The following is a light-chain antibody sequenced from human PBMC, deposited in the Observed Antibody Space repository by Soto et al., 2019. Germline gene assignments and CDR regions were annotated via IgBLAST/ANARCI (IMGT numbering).Light chain of an antibody. V-gene: IGKV3-20*01. Sequence: EIVLTQSPGTLSLSPGERATLSCRASQSVSSSYLAWYQQKPGQAPRLLIYGASSRATGIPDRFSGSGSGTDVTRTISRLEPEDFAVYYCQQYCSSPKTCGQGTKVEIK. CDR1: QSVSSSY. J-gene: IGKJ1*01. CDR2: GAS. CDR3: QQYCSSPKT.